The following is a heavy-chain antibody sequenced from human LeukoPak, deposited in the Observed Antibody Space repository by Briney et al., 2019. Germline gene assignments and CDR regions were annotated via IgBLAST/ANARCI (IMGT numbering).Heavy chain of an antibody. Sequence: PGGSLRLSCAAPGFSFSTYAMGWVRQAPGKGLEWVSIISDNGVYAYYADSVKGRFTISRDNSKDTLYLQMNSLRAEDTAVYYCSKRDIVAGVVDRWGQGALVTVSS. J-gene: IGHJ4*02. D-gene: IGHD5-12*01. V-gene: IGHV3-23*01. CDR3: SKRDIVAGVVDR. CDR2: ISDNGVYA. CDR1: GFSFSTYA.